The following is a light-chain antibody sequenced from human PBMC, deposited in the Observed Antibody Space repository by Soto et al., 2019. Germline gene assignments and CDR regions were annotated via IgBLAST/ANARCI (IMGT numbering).Light chain of an antibody. CDR2: AAS. CDR3: QQSYSTPQKT. Sequence: DIQMTQSPSSLSASVGDRVTITCRARQSISSYLNWYQQKPGKAPRLLIYAASSLQSGVPSRFSGSGSGTDFTLTISSLQPEDFATYYCQQSYSTPQKTFGQGTKVDIK. J-gene: IGKJ1*01. CDR1: QSISSY. V-gene: IGKV1-39*01.